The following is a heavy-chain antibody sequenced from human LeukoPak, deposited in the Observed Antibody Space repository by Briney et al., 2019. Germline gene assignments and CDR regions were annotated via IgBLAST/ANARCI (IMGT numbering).Heavy chain of an antibody. J-gene: IGHJ3*02. CDR1: GFTFSDYY. CDR3: ARRWEPTDAFDI. CDR2: ISSSGSTI. Sequence: GGSVRLSCAATGFTFSDYYMSWIRQAPGKGLEWVSYISSSGSTIYYADSVKGRFTISRDNAKNSLYLQMNSLRAEDTAVYYCARRWEPTDAFDIWGQGTMVTVSS. V-gene: IGHV3-11*01. D-gene: IGHD4-23*01.